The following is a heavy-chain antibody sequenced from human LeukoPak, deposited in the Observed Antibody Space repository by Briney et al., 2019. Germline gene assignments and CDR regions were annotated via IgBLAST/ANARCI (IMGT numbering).Heavy chain of an antibody. CDR3: AKGMPVLDY. CDR1: GFTFSSYG. D-gene: IGHD2-2*01. CDR2: ISYDGSNK. V-gene: IGHV3-30*18. J-gene: IGHJ4*02. Sequence: GRSLRLSCAASGFTFSSYGMHWVSQAPGKGLEWVAVISYDGSNKYYADSVKGRFTISRDNSKNTLYLQMNSLRAEDTAVYYCAKGMPVLDYWGQGTLVTVPS.